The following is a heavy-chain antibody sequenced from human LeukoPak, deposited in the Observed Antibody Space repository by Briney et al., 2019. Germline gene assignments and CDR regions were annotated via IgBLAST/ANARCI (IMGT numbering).Heavy chain of an antibody. Sequence: GGSLRLSCAASGFTFSSYWMSWVRQAPGKGLEWLSHISSSGSTIYYANSVKGRFTISRDNSKNTLYLQMNTLRPEDTAVYYCALGELSPIDDWGQGTLVTVSS. J-gene: IGHJ4*02. CDR2: ISSSGSTI. CDR3: ALGELSPIDD. D-gene: IGHD3-16*02. V-gene: IGHV3-48*01. CDR1: GFTFSSYW.